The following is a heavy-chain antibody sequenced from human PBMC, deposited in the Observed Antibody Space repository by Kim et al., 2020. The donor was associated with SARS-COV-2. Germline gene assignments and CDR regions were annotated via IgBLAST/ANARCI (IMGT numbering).Heavy chain of an antibody. D-gene: IGHD3-22*01. J-gene: IGHJ4*02. CDR3: AKDRYYDSSGYPDY. Sequence: ADSVKGRFTISRDNAKNSLYLQMNSLRAEDTALYYCAKDRYYDSSGYPDYRGQGTLVTVSS. V-gene: IGHV3-9*01.